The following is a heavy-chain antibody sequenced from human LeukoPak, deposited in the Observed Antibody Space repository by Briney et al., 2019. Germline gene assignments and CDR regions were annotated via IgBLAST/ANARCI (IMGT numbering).Heavy chain of an antibody. J-gene: IGHJ6*02. Sequence: ASVKVSCKASGYTFTSYDINWVRQATGQGLEWMGWMNPNSGNTGYAQKFQGRVTMTRNTSISTAYMELSSLRSEDTAVYCCARYCSSTSCPWYYYYYGMDVWGQGTTVTVSS. V-gene: IGHV1-8*01. D-gene: IGHD2-2*01. CDR1: GYTFTSYD. CDR2: MNPNSGNT. CDR3: ARYCSSTSCPWYYYYYGMDV.